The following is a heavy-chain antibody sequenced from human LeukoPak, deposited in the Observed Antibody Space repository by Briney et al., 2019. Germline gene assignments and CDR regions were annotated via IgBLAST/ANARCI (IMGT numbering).Heavy chain of an antibody. CDR2: ISGSGGST. CDR1: GFTFSSYA. CDR3: AKDSNREDYDFWSGYYPRYMDV. D-gene: IGHD3-3*01. Sequence: PGGSLRLSCAASGFTFSSYAMSWVRQAPGKGLEWVSAISGSGGSTYYADSVKGRFTISRDNSKDTLYLQMNSLRAEDTAVYYCAKDSNREDYDFWSGYYPRYMDVWGKGTTVTVSS. V-gene: IGHV3-23*01. J-gene: IGHJ6*03.